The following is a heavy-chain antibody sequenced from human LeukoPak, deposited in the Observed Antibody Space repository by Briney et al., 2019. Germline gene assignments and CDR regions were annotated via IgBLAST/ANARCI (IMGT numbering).Heavy chain of an antibody. Sequence: SVKVSCKASGGTFSSYAISWVRQAPGQGLEWMGGIIPIFGTANYAQKFQGRVTITADESTSTAYMELSSLRSEDTAVYYCARCRFVTDFGVVITGYYYGMDVWGQGTTVTVSS. CDR2: IIPIFGTA. V-gene: IGHV1-69*13. D-gene: IGHD3-3*01. J-gene: IGHJ6*02. CDR3: ARCRFVTDFGVVITGYYYGMDV. CDR1: GGTFSSYA.